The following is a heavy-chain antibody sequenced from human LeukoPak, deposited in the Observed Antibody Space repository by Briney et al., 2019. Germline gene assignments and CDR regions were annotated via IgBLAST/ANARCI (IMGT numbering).Heavy chain of an antibody. CDR1: GYTFTSYG. CDR2: IYPGDSDT. V-gene: IGHV5-51*01. CDR3: ARHSLDSPSDY. Sequence: GASVKVSCKASGYTFTSYGISWVRQMPGKGLEWMGIIYPGDSDTRYSPSFQGQVTISADKSISTAYLQWSSLKASDSAMYYCARHSLDSPSDYWGRGTLVTVSS. J-gene: IGHJ4*02.